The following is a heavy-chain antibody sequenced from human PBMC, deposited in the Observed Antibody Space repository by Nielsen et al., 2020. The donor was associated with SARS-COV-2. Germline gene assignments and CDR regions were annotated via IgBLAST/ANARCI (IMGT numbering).Heavy chain of an antibody. D-gene: IGHD3-3*01. CDR2: ISRDASRT. CDR1: GFTFSSYG. Sequence: GESLKISCAASGFTFSSYGMHWVRQAPGRGLEWMAIISRDASRTYYVDSVKGRFTVSRDNSKNTVYLQMNSLRPEDTALYYCAKDFWSSPNQVGPDYWGQGTLVTVSS. J-gene: IGHJ4*02. CDR3: AKDFWSSPNQVGPDY. V-gene: IGHV3-30*18.